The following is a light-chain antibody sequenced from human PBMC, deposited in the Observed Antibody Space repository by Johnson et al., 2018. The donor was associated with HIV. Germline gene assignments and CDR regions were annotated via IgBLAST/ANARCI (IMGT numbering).Light chain of an antibody. CDR3: GTWDNSRSAPNV. V-gene: IGLV1-51*01. J-gene: IGLJ1*01. CDR1: SSNIGNNY. CDR2: VNN. Sequence: QSVLTQPPSVSAAPGQKVTISCSGSSSNIGNNYVSWYQQLPGTAPKLLIYVNNNSNAGITDRLSDSKSGTSATLGITGLQTGDEADYYCGTWDNSRSAPNVLGTGTKVTVL.